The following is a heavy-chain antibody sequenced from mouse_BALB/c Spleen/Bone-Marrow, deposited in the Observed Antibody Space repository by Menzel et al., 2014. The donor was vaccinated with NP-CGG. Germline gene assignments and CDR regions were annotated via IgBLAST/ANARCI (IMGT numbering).Heavy chain of an antibody. CDR3: ARSDYRYDPLAN. V-gene: IGHV1-69*01. CDR2: IDTSDSYI. J-gene: IGHJ3*01. D-gene: IGHD2-14*01. Sequence: LVESGAELVMPGASVKMSCKASGYTFTDYWMYWVKRRPGQGLEWIGAIDTSDSYISYNQKFKGKATLTVDESSSTAYMQLSSLTSEDSAVYHCARSDYRYDPLANWGQGTLVTVSA. CDR1: GYTFTDYW.